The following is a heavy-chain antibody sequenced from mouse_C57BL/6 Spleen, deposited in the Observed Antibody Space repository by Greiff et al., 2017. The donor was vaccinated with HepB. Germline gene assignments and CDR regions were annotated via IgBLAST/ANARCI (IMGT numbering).Heavy chain of an antibody. Sequence: EVQRVESEGGLVQPGSSMKLSCTASGFTFSDYYMAWVRQVPEKGLEWVANINYDGSSTYYLDSLKSRFIISRDNAKNILYLQMSSLKSEDTATYYCARTSYYGSSFDYWGQGTTLTVSS. CDR3: ARTSYYGSSFDY. CDR1: GFTFSDYY. V-gene: IGHV5-16*01. CDR2: INYDGSST. D-gene: IGHD1-1*01. J-gene: IGHJ2*01.